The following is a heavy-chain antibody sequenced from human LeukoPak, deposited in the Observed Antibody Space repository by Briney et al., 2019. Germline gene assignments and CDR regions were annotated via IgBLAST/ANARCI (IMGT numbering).Heavy chain of an antibody. CDR2: ISSSSSTI. Sequence: PEGSLRLSCAASGFTFSSYSMNWVRQAPGKGLEWVSYISSSSSTIYYADSVKGRFTISRDNAKNSLYLQMNSLRAEDTAVYYCATLHEYYYDHAGDAFDIWGQGTMVTVSS. V-gene: IGHV3-48*04. CDR1: GFTFSSYS. J-gene: IGHJ3*02. D-gene: IGHD3-22*01. CDR3: ATLHEYYYDHAGDAFDI.